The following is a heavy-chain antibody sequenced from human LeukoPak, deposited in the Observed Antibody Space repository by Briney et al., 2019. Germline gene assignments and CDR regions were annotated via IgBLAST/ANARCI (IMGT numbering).Heavy chain of an antibody. V-gene: IGHV3-23*01. J-gene: IGHJ4*02. CDR2: ISGSGGST. D-gene: IGHD2-15*01. Sequence: GGSLRLSCAASGFTFSSYAMRWVRQAPGEGLEWVSCISGSGGSTNYADSVKGRFTISRDNSKNTLYLQMTSLRVEDTAVYDCAKGLGTSCYSPLDNWGQGALFTVSS. CDR3: AKGLGTSCYSPLDN. CDR1: GFTFSSYA.